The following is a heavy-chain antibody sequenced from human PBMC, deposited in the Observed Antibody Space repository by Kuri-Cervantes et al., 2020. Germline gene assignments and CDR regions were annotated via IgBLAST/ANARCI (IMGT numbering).Heavy chain of an antibody. CDR3: ASALDQDSYYMDV. D-gene: IGHD1-1*01. Sequence: ASVKVSCKASGYTFTSYAMNWVRQAPGQGLEWMGSINPNTGDTNYAQKFQGRVTMTRDTSISTAYMELSRLRSDDTAVYYCASALDQDSYYMDVWGKGTTVTVSS. J-gene: IGHJ6*03. V-gene: IGHV1-2*02. CDR2: INPNTGDT. CDR1: GYTFTSYA.